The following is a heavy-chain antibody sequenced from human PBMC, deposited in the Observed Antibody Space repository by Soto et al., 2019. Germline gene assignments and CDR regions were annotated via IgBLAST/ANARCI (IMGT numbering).Heavy chain of an antibody. J-gene: IGHJ4*02. CDR3: AREYCSSTSCYNDY. Sequence: SETLSLTCTVSGGSISSSSYYWGWIRQPPGKGLEWIGSIYYSGSTYYNPSLKSRVTISVDTTKNQFSLKLSSVTAADTAVYYCAREYCSSTSCYNDYWGQGTLVTVSS. CDR2: IYYSGST. CDR1: GGSISSSSYY. V-gene: IGHV4-39*02. D-gene: IGHD2-2*02.